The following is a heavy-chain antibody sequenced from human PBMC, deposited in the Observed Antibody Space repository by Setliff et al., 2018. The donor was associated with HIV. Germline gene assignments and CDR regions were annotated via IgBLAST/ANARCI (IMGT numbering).Heavy chain of an antibody. J-gene: IGHJ5*02. V-gene: IGHV4-38-2*01. D-gene: IGHD6-6*01. CDR1: GYSISSGYF. CDR2: IYYSGST. CDR3: ARRDARLGWFDP. Sequence: SETLSLTCDVSGYSISSGYFWGWIRQPPGKGLEWIGSIYYSGSTYYNPSLKSRVTISVDTPKNQFSLKLRSVTAADTAVYYCARRDARLGWFDPWGQGTLVTVSS.